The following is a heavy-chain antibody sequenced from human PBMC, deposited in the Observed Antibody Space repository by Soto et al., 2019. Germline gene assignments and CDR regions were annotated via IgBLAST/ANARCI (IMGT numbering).Heavy chain of an antibody. CDR1: GYTFTSYD. D-gene: IGHD6-6*01. Sequence: QVQLVQSGAEVKKPGASVKVSCKASGYTFTSYDINWVRQATGQGLEWMGWMNPNSGNTGYAQKFQGRVTMTRNTSISTAYMELSSLRSEDTAVYYCARRPGYSSSSGRFNSFDPWGQGTLVTVSS. V-gene: IGHV1-8*01. J-gene: IGHJ5*02. CDR3: ARRPGYSSSSGRFNSFDP. CDR2: MNPNSGNT.